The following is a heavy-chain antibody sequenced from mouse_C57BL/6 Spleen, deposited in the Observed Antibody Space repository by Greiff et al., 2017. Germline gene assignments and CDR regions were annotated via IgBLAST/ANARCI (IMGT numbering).Heavy chain of an antibody. J-gene: IGHJ2*01. CDR1: GFTFSDYG. V-gene: IGHV5-17*01. Sequence: EVQGVESGGGLVKPGGSLKLSCAASGFTFSDYGMHWVRQAPEKGLEWVAYISSGSSTIYYADTVKGRFTISRDNAKTTLFLQMTSLRSEDTAMYYCARNDYDRGYYFDYWGQGTTLTVSS. D-gene: IGHD2-4*01. CDR2: ISSGSSTI. CDR3: ARNDYDRGYYFDY.